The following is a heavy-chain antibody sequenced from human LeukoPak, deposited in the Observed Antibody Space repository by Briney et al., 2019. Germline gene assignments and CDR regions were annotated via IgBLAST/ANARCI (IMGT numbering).Heavy chain of an antibody. CDR1: GFTFSSYA. D-gene: IGHD2-2*02. CDR2: ISGSGGST. CDR3: AKDRVVVVPAAILEYFQH. J-gene: IGHJ1*01. Sequence: GGSLRLSCAASGFTFSSYAMSWVRQAPGKGLEWVSAISGSGGSTYCADSVKGRFTISRDNSKNTLYLQMNSLRAEDTAVYYCAKDRVVVVPAAILEYFQHWGQGTLVTVSS. V-gene: IGHV3-23*01.